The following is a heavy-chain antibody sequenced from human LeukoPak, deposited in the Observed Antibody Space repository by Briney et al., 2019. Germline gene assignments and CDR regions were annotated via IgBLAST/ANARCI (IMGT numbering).Heavy chain of an antibody. CDR3: AREEMGRTTGDNYYYYGMDV. J-gene: IGHJ6*02. CDR1: GYTFTAYY. V-gene: IGHV1-2*02. D-gene: IGHD5-24*01. Sequence: ASVKVSCKASGYTFTAYYMQWVRQVPGQGLEWMGWINPNSGGANYAQKFQGRVTMTRDTSISTAYMELSRLRSDDTAVYYCAREEMGRTTGDNYYYYGMDVWGQGTTVTVSS. CDR2: INPNSGGA.